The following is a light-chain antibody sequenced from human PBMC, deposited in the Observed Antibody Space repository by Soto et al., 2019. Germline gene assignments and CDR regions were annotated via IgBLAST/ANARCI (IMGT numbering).Light chain of an antibody. CDR3: AAWDDSMSGVV. Sequence: QSVLTQPPSASGTPGQRVTISCSGSSSNIESNYVYWYQQLPGTAPKLLIYSNNQRPSGVPDRFSGSKSGTSASLAISGRRSEDEADYYCAAWDDSMSGVVFGGGTKLTVL. J-gene: IGLJ2*01. CDR2: SNN. CDR1: SSNIESNY. V-gene: IGLV1-47*02.